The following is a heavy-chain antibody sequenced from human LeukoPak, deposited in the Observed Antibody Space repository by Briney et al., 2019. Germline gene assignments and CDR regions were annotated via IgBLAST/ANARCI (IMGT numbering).Heavy chain of an antibody. J-gene: IGHJ5*02. V-gene: IGHV4-4*07. Sequence: SETLSLTCTVSGGSISSYYWSWIRQPAGKGLKWIGRIYTSGSTNYNPSLKSRVTMSVDTSKNQFSLKLSSVTPEDTAVYYCARGGGSYHNWFDPWGQGTLVTVSS. D-gene: IGHD1-26*01. CDR1: GGSISSYY. CDR3: ARGGGSYHNWFDP. CDR2: IYTSGST.